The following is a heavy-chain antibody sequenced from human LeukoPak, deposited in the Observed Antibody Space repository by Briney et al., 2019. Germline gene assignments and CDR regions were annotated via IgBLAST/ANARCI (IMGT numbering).Heavy chain of an antibody. V-gene: IGHV1-69*13. Sequence: GASVKVSCKASGYTFTSYDINWVRQAPGQGLEWMGGIIPIFGTANYAQKFQGRVTVTADESTSTAYMELSSLRSEDTAVYYCARVDCSGGSCPFDYWGQGTLVTVSS. D-gene: IGHD2-15*01. J-gene: IGHJ4*02. CDR2: IIPIFGTA. CDR1: GYTFTSYD. CDR3: ARVDCSGGSCPFDY.